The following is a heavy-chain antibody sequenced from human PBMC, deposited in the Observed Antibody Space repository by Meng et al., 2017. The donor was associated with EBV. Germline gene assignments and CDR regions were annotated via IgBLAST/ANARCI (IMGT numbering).Heavy chain of an antibody. CDR2: LIPMSGAP. CDR1: GGPFRSDA. V-gene: IGHV1-69*01. CDR3: ASESGRGFTPDF. D-gene: IGHD3-10*01. J-gene: IGHJ4*02. Sequence: VRVGSSGREWRRPGFSVKISCKTSGGPFRSDAVRWVRQGPGQGLECLGGLIPMSGAPHYAQKFQDRVTITADEYTRTHYMELSSLRSDDTAMYYCASESGRGFTPDFWGQGTLVTVSS.